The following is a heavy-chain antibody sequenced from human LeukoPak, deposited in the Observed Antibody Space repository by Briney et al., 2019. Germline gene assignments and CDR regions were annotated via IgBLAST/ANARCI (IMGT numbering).Heavy chain of an antibody. Sequence: SGTLSLTCAVSGGSISSSNWWSWVRQPPGKGLEWIGEIYHSGSTNYNPSLKSRVTISVDTSKNQFSLKLSSVTAADTAVYYCARVHWTLPDPTYYYYGMDVWGQGTTVTVSS. CDR1: GGSISSSNW. D-gene: IGHD1-1*01. J-gene: IGHJ6*02. CDR2: IYHSGST. CDR3: ARVHWTLPDPTYYYYGMDV. V-gene: IGHV4-4*02.